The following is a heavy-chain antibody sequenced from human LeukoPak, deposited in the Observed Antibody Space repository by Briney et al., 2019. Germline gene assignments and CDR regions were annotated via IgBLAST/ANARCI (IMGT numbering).Heavy chain of an antibody. CDR1: GGSISSGSYY. J-gene: IGHJ4*02. D-gene: IGHD6-19*01. CDR3: ARADGGWYYFDY. Sequence: SETLSLTCTVSGGSISSGSYYCSWIRQPAGKGLEWIGRIYTGGSTNYNPSLKSRVTISVDTSKNQFSLKLSSVTAADTAVYYCARADGGWYYFDYWGQGTLVTVSS. CDR2: IYTGGST. V-gene: IGHV4-61*02.